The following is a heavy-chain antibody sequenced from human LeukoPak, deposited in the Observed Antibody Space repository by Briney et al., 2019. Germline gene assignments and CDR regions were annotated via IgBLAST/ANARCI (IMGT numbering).Heavy chain of an antibody. CDR3: ARVPYYGSGSYFDY. D-gene: IGHD3-10*01. V-gene: IGHV4-59*12. J-gene: IGHJ4*02. Sequence: PSEALSLTCTVSGGSISSYYWSWIRQPPGKGLEWIGSIYYSGSTYYNPSLKSRVTISVDTSKNQFSLKLSSVTAADTAVYYCARVPYYGSGSYFDYWGQGTLVTVSS. CDR1: GGSISSYY. CDR2: IYYSGST.